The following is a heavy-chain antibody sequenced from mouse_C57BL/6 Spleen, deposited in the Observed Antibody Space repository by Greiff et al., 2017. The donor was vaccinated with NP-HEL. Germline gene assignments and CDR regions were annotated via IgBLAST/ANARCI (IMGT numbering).Heavy chain of an antibody. V-gene: IGHV1-39*01. CDR2: INPNYGTT. CDR3: ARGGFTTVVATDWYFDV. Sequence: VQLQQSGPELVKPGASVKISCKASGYSFTDYNMNWVKQSNGKSLEWIGVINPNYGTTSYNQKFKGKATLTVDQSSSTAYMQLNSLTSEDSAVYYCARGGFTTVVATDWYFDVWGTGTTVTVSS. D-gene: IGHD1-1*01. J-gene: IGHJ1*03. CDR1: GYSFTDYN.